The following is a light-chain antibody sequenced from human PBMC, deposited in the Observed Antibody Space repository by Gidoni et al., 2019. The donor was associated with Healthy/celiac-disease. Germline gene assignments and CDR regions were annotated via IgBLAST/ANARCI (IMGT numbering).Light chain of an antibody. Sequence: EIVMTQSPATLSVSPGERATLPCRASQSVSSNLAWYQQKPGQAPRLLIYGASTRATGIPARFSGSGSGTEFTLTISSLQSEDFAVYYCQQYNNWLTFXGXTKVEIK. CDR3: QQYNNWLT. V-gene: IGKV3-15*01. J-gene: IGKJ4*01. CDR2: GAS. CDR1: QSVSSN.